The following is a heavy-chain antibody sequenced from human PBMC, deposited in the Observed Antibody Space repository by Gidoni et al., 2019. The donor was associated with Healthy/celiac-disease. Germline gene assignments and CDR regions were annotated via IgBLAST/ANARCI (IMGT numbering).Heavy chain of an antibody. Sequence: QVQLQESGPGLVKPSETLSLTCTVSGGSISSYYWSWIRQPPGKGLEWIGYIYYSGSTNYNPSLKSRVTISVDTSKNQFSLKLSSVTAADTAVYYCAGRGWNFDYWGQGTLVTVSS. D-gene: IGHD1-26*01. CDR1: GGSISSYY. CDR3: AGRGWNFDY. J-gene: IGHJ4*02. CDR2: IYYSGST. V-gene: IGHV4-59*01.